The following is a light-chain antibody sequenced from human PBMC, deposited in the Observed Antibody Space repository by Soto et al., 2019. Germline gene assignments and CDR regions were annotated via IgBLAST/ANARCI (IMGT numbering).Light chain of an antibody. J-gene: IGKJ1*01. Sequence: EIVLTQSPGSLSLSPGQRATLSCRASQSVDTTFFAWYQKKPGQAPRLLIYGASKRATGIRDRFSGSGSGTDISLIISRLEPEEFAVYYYQQYMSSVTFGQGTKVEIK. V-gene: IGKV3-20*01. CDR3: QQYMSSVT. CDR1: QSVDTTF. CDR2: GAS.